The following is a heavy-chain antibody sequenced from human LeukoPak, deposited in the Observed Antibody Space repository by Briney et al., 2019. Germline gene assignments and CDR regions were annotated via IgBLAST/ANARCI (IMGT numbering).Heavy chain of an antibody. CDR2: INRSGST. CDR3: ARHVGDYGDYYYYMDV. CDR1: GGSFSGYY. J-gene: IGHJ6*03. V-gene: IGHV4-34*01. D-gene: IGHD4-17*01. Sequence: SETLSLTCAVYGGSFSGYYWSWIRQPPGKGLEWIGEINRSGSTNYNPSLKSRVTISVDTSKNQFSLKLSSVTAADTAVYYCARHVGDYGDYYYYMDVWGKGTTVTISS.